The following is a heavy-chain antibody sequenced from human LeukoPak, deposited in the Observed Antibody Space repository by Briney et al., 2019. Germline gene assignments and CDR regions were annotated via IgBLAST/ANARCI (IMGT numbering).Heavy chain of an antibody. Sequence: PSETLSLTCTVSGGSISSGDYYWSWIRQPPGKGLEWIGYIYYSGSTYYNPSLKSRVTISVDTSKNQFSLKLSSVTAADTAVYYCARGAKSGSSPFDAFDIWGQGTMVTVSS. V-gene: IGHV4-30-4*01. D-gene: IGHD1-26*01. CDR3: ARGAKSGSSPFDAFDI. CDR2: IYYSGST. CDR1: GGSISSGDYY. J-gene: IGHJ3*02.